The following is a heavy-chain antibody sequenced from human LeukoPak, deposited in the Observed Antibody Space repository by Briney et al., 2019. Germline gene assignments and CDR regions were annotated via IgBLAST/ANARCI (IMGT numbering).Heavy chain of an antibody. CDR2: ISGSDAGT. D-gene: IGHD2-15*01. J-gene: IGHJ4*02. CDR1: GYDFSGYT. Sequence: GGSLRLSCVASGYDFSGYTFTWVRQAPGKGLEWVSAISGSDAGTYYADSVKGRFTISRDNSKNTLYLQMNSLRAEDAAVYYCAKAPLGRCTGVICYYFDYWGQGTLVTVSS. V-gene: IGHV3-23*01. CDR3: AKAPLGRCTGVICYYFDY.